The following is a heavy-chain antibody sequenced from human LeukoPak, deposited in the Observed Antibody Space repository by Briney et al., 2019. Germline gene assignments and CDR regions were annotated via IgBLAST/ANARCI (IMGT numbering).Heavy chain of an antibody. V-gene: IGHV4-39*01. Sequence: SETLSLTCTVSGGSISSSSYYWGWIRQPPGKGLEWIGSIYYSGSTYYNPSLKSRVTISVDTSKNQFSLKLSSVTAPDTAVYYCAESDSGYFFDYWGQGTLVTVSS. CDR1: GGSISSSSYY. CDR3: AESDSGYFFDY. CDR2: IYYSGST. J-gene: IGHJ4*02. D-gene: IGHD5-12*01.